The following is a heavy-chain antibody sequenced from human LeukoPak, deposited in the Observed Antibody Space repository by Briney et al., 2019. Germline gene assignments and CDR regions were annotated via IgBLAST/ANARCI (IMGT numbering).Heavy chain of an antibody. D-gene: IGHD6-19*01. V-gene: IGHV3-48*01. CDR3: ASHYSSGWFHFDY. CDR2: ISSSSSTI. J-gene: IGHJ4*02. Sequence: PGGSLRLSCAASGFTFSSYSMNWVRQAPGKGLEWVSYISSSSSTIYYADSVKGRFTISRDNAKNSLYLQMSSLRAEDTAVYYCASHYSSGWFHFDYWGQGTLVTVYS. CDR1: GFTFSSYS.